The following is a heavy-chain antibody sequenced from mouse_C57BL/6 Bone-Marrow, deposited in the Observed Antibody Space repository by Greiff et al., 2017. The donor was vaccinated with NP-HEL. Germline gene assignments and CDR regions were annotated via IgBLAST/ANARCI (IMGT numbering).Heavy chain of an antibody. Sequence: EVQLVESGGGLVKPGGSLKLSCAASGFTFSSYAMSWVRQTPAKRLEWVATISDGGSYTYYPDNVKGRFTISRDNAKNNLYLQMSHLKSEDTAMYYCAMNWDRAWFAYWGQGTLVTVSA. D-gene: IGHD4-1*01. J-gene: IGHJ3*01. CDR1: GFTFSSYA. CDR3: AMNWDRAWFAY. V-gene: IGHV5-4*01. CDR2: ISDGGSYT.